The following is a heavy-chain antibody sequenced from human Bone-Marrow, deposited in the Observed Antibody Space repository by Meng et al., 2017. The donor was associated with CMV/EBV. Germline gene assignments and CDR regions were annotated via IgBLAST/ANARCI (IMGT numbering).Heavy chain of an antibody. CDR2: INHDESEK. D-gene: IGHD6-25*01. CDR1: GFAFSSYW. CDR3: ARDGPGYAFDI. V-gene: IGHV3-7*03. Sequence: GGPLRLSCAASGFAFSSYWTSWVRQAPGKGLEWVANINHDESEKHYVDSVKGRFTISRHDAKNSMFLQMDSLRAEDTAVYYCARDGPGYAFDIWGQGTRVTVSS. J-gene: IGHJ3*02.